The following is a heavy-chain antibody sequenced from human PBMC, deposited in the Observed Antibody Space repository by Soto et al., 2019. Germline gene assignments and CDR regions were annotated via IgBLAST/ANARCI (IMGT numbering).Heavy chain of an antibody. D-gene: IGHD3-16*02. V-gene: IGHV1-18*04. CDR1: GYTFTSYG. Sequence: SVKVSCKASGYTFTSYGISCVRQAPGQGLEGMGWISAYNGNTNYAQTRQGRVTLTTDTSTSTAYMELRILRSDDTAVYYCARDYDYVCGSYRYFDYWGQGTMVTVSS. CDR3: ARDYDYVCGSYRYFDY. CDR2: ISAYNGNT. J-gene: IGHJ4*02.